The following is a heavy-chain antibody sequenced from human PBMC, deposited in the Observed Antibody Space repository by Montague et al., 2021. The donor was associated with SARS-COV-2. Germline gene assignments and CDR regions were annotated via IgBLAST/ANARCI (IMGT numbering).Heavy chain of an antibody. CDR1: GGSMSSYH. V-gene: IGHV4-59*01. D-gene: IGHD3-10*01. J-gene: IGHJ4*02. CDR3: ARDVRYYYDQ. Sequence: SETLSLTCSVSGGSMSSYHWVWIRQPPGKGLEWIGYVSYRGSTNYKLSLKSRVTISLDTSKNRFSLRVTSVTAAGTAVYYCARDVRYYYDQWGQGILVTVSS. CDR2: VSYRGST.